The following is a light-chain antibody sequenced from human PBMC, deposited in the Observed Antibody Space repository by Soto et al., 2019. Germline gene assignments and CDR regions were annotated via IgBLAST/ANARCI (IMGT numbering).Light chain of an antibody. J-gene: IGKJ1*01. CDR1: QTFGSSY. CDR3: LQYNTWWT. V-gene: IGKV3-20*01. Sequence: EILLTQSPGTLALSPGERATLSCRASQTFGSSYLAWYQQRPGHAPSLLIYGASSRATGIPDRFSGSGSGTDFTLTISRPEPEDFAVYYCLQYNTWWTFGQGTKVDIK. CDR2: GAS.